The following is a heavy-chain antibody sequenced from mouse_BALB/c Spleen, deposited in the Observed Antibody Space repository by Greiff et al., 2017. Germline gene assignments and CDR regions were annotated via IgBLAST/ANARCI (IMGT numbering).Heavy chain of an antibody. CDR3: ARWGGFAY. V-gene: IGHV3-2*02. CDR1: GYSITSDYA. CDR2: ISYSGST. J-gene: IGHJ3*01. Sequence: DVKLQESGPGLVKPSQSLSLTCTVTGYSITSDYAWNWIRQFPGNKLEWMGYISYSGSTSYNPSLKSRISITRDTSKNQFFLQLNSVTTEDTATYYCARWGGFAYWGQGTLVTVSA.